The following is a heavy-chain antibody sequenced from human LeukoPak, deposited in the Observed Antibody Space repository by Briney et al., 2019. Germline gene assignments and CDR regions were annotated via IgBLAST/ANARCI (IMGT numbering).Heavy chain of an antibody. D-gene: IGHD6-19*01. CDR1: GGSFSGYY. CDR2: ISHSGST. CDR3: ARSAVAGSPSRYYYYMDV. Sequence: PSETLSLTCSVYGGSFSGYYWSWIRQPPGKGLEWIGDISHSGSTNYNPSLKSRVTISVDTSKNQFSLKLSSVTAADTAVYYCARSAVAGSPSRYYYYMDVWGKGTTVTISS. J-gene: IGHJ6*03. V-gene: IGHV4-34*01.